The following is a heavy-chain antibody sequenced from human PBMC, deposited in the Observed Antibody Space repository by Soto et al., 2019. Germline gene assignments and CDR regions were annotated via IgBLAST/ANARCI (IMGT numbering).Heavy chain of an antibody. CDR2: IYWDDDK. J-gene: IGHJ3*02. D-gene: IGHD2-15*01. V-gene: IGHV2-5*02. CDR1: GFSLSTSGVG. Sequence: QITLKESGPTLVKPTQTLTLTCTFSGFSLSTSGVGVRWIRQPPGKALEWLALIYWDDDKRYSPSLKSRLTITKDTSKNQVVLTMTSMDPEDTATYYCAHSYCIGGSCYPDAFDIWGQGTTVTVSS. CDR3: AHSYCIGGSCYPDAFDI.